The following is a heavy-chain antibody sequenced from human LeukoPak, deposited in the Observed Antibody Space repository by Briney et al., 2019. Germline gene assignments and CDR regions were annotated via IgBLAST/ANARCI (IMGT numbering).Heavy chain of an antibody. J-gene: IGHJ5*02. V-gene: IGHV4-59*01. Sequence: SPSETLSLTCTVSGGSISSYYWSWIRQPPGKGLEWIGYIYYSGSTNYNPSLKSRVIISVDTSKNQFSLKLSSVTAADTAVYYCARGSSTSSPWFWFDPWGQGTLVTVSS. CDR3: ARGSSTSSPWFWFDP. D-gene: IGHD2-2*01. CDR2: IYYSGST. CDR1: GGSISSYY.